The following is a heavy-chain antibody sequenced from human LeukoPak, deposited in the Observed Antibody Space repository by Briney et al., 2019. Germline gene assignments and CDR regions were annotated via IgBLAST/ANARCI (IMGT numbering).Heavy chain of an antibody. V-gene: IGHV4-4*07. Sequence: SETLSLTCTASGASISNYYWSWIRQPAGKGLEWIGRISTSGSNNYNPSLKNRVTMSVDTSTNQFPLKLSSVPAADTALDYCARGIWEMATIPYWYFDSWGRGRLVTVSA. J-gene: IGHJ2*01. CDR1: GASISNYY. CDR3: ARGIWEMATIPYWYFDS. D-gene: IGHD5-24*01. CDR2: ISTSGSN.